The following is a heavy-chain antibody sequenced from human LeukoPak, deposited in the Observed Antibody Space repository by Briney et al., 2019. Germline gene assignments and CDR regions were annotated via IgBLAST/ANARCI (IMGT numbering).Heavy chain of an antibody. CDR2: INPSGGST. D-gene: IGHD2-15*01. V-gene: IGHV1-46*01. CDR1: GYTFTSYY. Sequence: ASVKVSCKASGYTFTSYYMHWVRQAPGQGLEWMGIINPSGGSTSYAQKFQGRVIMTRDTSTSTVYMELSSLRSEDTAVYYCARDGRYCSGGSCYSAYGCWFDPWGQGTLVTVSS. CDR3: ARDGRYCSGGSCYSAYGCWFDP. J-gene: IGHJ5*02.